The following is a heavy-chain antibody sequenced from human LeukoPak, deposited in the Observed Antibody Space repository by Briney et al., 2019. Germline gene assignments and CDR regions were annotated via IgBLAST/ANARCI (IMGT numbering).Heavy chain of an antibody. J-gene: IGHJ4*02. V-gene: IGHV3-23*01. D-gene: IGHD1-26*01. CDR3: ARGGNGESYYTY. Sequence: GGSLRLSCAASGFTFSSYAMSWVRQAPGKGLEWVSVISGSGGSTYYADSVKGRFTVSRDNSKNTLYLQMNSLRAEDTAVYYCARGGNGESYYTYWGQGTLVTVSS. CDR1: GFTFSSYA. CDR2: ISGSGGST.